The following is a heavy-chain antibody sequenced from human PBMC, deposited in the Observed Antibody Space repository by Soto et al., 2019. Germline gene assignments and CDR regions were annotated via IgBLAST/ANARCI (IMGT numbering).Heavy chain of an antibody. Sequence: QLQLQESGPGLVKPSETLSLTCTVSGGSISSSSYYWGWIRQPPGKGLEWIGSIYYSGSTYYNPSLKSRVTISVDTSKNQFSLKLSSVTAADTAVYYCARHLTSIRLELFVDWFDPWGQGTLVTVSS. J-gene: IGHJ5*02. CDR2: IYYSGST. V-gene: IGHV4-39*01. CDR3: ARHLTSIRLELFVDWFDP. CDR1: GGSISSSSYY. D-gene: IGHD1-7*01.